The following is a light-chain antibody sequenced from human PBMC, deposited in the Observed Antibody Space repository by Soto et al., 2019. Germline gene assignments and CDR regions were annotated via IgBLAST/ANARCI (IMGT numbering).Light chain of an antibody. CDR3: QQTTSFPLT. CDR1: QGISSW. Sequence: DIQMTQSPSFVSASVGDRVTITCRASQGISSWLAWYQRKPGRAPKLLIHAASSLESGVPSRFSGSGSGTDFTLTISSLQPEDFATYYCQQTTSFPLTFSGGTKVEIK. V-gene: IGKV1-12*01. J-gene: IGKJ4*01. CDR2: AAS.